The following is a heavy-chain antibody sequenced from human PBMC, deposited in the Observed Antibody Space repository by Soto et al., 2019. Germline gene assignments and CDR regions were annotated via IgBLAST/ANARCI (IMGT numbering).Heavy chain of an antibody. J-gene: IGHJ3*02. V-gene: IGHV1-69*01. Sequence: QVQRVQSGAEVKKPGSSGKVSCKASGGTFSSYAISWLRQAPGQGLEWMGGIIPIFGTENYAQKFQGRVTITADESTSTAYMEMSSLRSEDTSVYYCERYFRDAFDIWGQGTMVTVSS. D-gene: IGHD3-9*01. CDR1: GGTFSSYA. CDR3: ERYFRDAFDI. CDR2: IIPIFGTE.